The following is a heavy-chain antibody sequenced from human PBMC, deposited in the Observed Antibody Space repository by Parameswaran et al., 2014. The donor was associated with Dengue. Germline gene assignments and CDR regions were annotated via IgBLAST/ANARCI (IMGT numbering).Heavy chain of an antibody. Sequence: WIRQPTGKGLEWMGIIYPGDSDTRYSPSFQGQVTISADKSISTAYLQWSSLKASDTAMYYCARHPRGVYYYDSSGPADYWGQGTLVTVSS. V-gene: IGHV5-51*01. J-gene: IGHJ4*02. D-gene: IGHD3-22*01. CDR2: IYPGDSDT. CDR3: ARHPRGVYYYDSSGPADY.